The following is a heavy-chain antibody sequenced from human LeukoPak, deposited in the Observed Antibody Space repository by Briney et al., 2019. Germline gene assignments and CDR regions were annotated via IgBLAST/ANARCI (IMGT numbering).Heavy chain of an antibody. Sequence: PGGSLRLSCAASGFTFSTYGVYWVREAPGGGGEGVSSNSGGSSYYADSVKGRFTISRDNSKNTLYLQMNSLRAEDTAVYYCAKDLGSSGWYIDYWGQGTLVTVSS. CDR2: NSGGSS. CDR1: GFTFSTYG. CDR3: AKDLGSSGWYIDY. J-gene: IGHJ4*02. D-gene: IGHD6-19*01. V-gene: IGHV3-23*01.